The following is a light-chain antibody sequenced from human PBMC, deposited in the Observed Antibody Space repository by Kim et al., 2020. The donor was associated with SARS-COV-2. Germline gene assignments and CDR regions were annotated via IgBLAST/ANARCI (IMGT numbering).Light chain of an antibody. CDR2: ENK. Sequence: KTVTISCTRSSGNIASNYVQWYQQRPGSAPTTVIYENKERLSGVPDRFSGSIDSSSNSASLTISGLKTEDEADYYCQSYDSSNLWVFGGGTQLTVL. CDR1: SGNIASNY. CDR3: QSYDSSNLWV. V-gene: IGLV6-57*03. J-gene: IGLJ3*02.